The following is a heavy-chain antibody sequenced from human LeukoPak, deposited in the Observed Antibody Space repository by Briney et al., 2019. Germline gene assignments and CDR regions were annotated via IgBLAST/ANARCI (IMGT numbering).Heavy chain of an antibody. CDR1: GFTVSSNY. J-gene: IGHJ4*02. D-gene: IGHD3-10*01. CDR2: ISGSGGST. V-gene: IGHV3-23*01. Sequence: GGSLRLSCAASGFTVSSNYMSWVRQAPGKGLEWVSAISGSGGSTYYADSVKGRFTISRDNSKNTLYLQMNSLRAEDTAVYYCAKVWMITMVRGVLDYWGQGTLVTVSS. CDR3: AKVWMITMVRGVLDY.